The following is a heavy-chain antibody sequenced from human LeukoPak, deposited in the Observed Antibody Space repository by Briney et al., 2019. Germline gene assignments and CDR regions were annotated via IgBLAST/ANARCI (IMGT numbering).Heavy chain of an antibody. D-gene: IGHD2-21*02. Sequence: GGSLRLSCAASGFTFSSYAMSWVRQAPGKGLEWVSAISGSGGSTYYADSVKGRFTISRDDSKNTLYLQMNSLRAEDTAVYYCAKDHVVVVTAIRHGYFDYWGQGTLVTVSS. CDR2: ISGSGGST. CDR3: AKDHVVVVTAIRHGYFDY. V-gene: IGHV3-23*01. CDR1: GFTFSSYA. J-gene: IGHJ4*02.